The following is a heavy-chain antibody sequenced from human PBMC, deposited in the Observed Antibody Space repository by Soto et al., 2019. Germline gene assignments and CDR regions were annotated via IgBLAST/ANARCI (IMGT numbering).Heavy chain of an antibody. CDR3: ARGGSYPLDY. CDR1: GDSVSSSRAA. J-gene: IGHJ4*02. V-gene: IGHV6-1*01. CDR2: TYYRSKWYS. Sequence: PSQTLSLTCAISGDSVSSSRAAWNWIRQSPSRGLEWLGRTYYRSKWYSYYAVSVKSRITINPDTSKNQFSLHLNSVTPEDTAVYYCARGGSYPLDYWGQGTLVTVSS. D-gene: IGHD1-26*01.